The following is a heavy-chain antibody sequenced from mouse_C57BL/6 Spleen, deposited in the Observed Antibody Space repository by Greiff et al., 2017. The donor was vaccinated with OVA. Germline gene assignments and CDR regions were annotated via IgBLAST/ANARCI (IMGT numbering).Heavy chain of an antibody. Sequence: EVKLVESGGGLVQPGGSMKLSCVASGFTFSNYWMNWVRQSPEKGLEWVAQIRLKSDNYATHYAESVKGRFTISRDDSKSSVYLQMNNLRAEDTGIYYCTKAPWYYYGSSYAMDYWGQGTSVTVSS. J-gene: IGHJ4*01. CDR2: IRLKSDNYAT. D-gene: IGHD1-1*01. V-gene: IGHV6-3*01. CDR1: GFTFSNYW. CDR3: TKAPWYYYGSSYAMDY.